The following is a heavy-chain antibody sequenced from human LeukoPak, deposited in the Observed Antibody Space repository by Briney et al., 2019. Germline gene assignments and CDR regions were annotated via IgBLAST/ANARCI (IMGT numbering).Heavy chain of an antibody. CDR3: AKRSGDYDSSGYFIDY. CDR2: ISYDGGNK. CDR1: GFTFSSYG. D-gene: IGHD3-22*01. V-gene: IGHV3-30*18. J-gene: IGHJ4*02. Sequence: GGSLTLSCAASGFTFSSYGMHWVRQAPGKGLEWVAVISYDGGNKYYADSVKGRFTISRDNSKNTLYLQMNSLRADDTAVYYCAKRSGDYDSSGYFIDYWGQGTLVTVSS.